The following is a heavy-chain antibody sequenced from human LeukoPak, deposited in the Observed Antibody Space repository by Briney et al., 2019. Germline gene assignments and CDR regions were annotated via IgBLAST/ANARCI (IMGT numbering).Heavy chain of an antibody. J-gene: IGHJ4*02. CDR2: ISSGGTTI. V-gene: IGHV3-11*04. Sequence: GGSLRLSCAAAGFTFSDYCMSWIRQTPGKGLEWVSYISSGGTTIYYADSVKGRFTVSRDDAKNTLYLQMNSLRAEDTAVYYCAKQSSGWYFDYWGQGTLVTVSS. D-gene: IGHD6-19*01. CDR3: AKQSSGWYFDY. CDR1: GFTFSDYC.